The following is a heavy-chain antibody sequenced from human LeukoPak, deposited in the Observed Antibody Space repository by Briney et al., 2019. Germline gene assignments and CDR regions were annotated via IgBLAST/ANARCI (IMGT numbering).Heavy chain of an antibody. CDR2: ISYDGSNK. CDR1: GFTFSSFA. V-gene: IGHV3-30*18. CDR3: AKANQYSSSWTLDY. D-gene: IGHD6-13*01. J-gene: IGHJ4*02. Sequence: GRSLRLSCAASGFTFSSFAMHWVRQAPGKGLEWVAVISYDGSNKYYADSVKGRLTISRDNSKNALYLQMNSLRAEDTAVYYCAKANQYSSSWTLDYWGQGTLVTVSS.